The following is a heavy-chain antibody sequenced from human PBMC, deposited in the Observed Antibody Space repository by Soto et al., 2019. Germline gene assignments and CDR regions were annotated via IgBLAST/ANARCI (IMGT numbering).Heavy chain of an antibody. CDR1: GFTFSDYY. CDR2: LNPKSGGT. V-gene: IGHV1-2*02. D-gene: IGHD2-2*01. CDR3: ARERYQVLSDGMDV. J-gene: IGHJ6*02. Sequence: ASVKVSCKASGFTFSDYYMHWVREAPGQGLEWMGWLNPKSGGTTYAQKFQGRLTLSRDTSINTAYMELSRLSIDDTALYYCARERYQVLSDGMDVWGQGTTVTVSS.